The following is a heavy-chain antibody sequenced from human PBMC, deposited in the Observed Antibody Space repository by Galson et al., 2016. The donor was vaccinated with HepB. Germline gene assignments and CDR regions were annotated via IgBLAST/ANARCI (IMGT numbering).Heavy chain of an antibody. D-gene: IGHD2-8*01. CDR1: GFTFSTYN. CDR3: ARDNCINAICDTGWFDS. Sequence: SLRLSCAASGFTFSTYNMNWVRQAPGKGLEWVSSISYNIYYADSVRGRFTISRDNAKNSLFLQMNSLRVEDTAVYYCARDNCINAICDTGWFDSWGQGTLVTVSA. V-gene: IGHV3-21*01. CDR2: ISYNI. J-gene: IGHJ5*01.